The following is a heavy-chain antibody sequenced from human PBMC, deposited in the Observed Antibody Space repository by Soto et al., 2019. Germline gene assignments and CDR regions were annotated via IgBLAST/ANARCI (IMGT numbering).Heavy chain of an antibody. V-gene: IGHV3-53*02. CDR1: GFSVSSSD. CDR3: GTSSRKDYHFAMDV. Sequence: EVQLVETGGGLIQPGGSLSLSCAASGFSVSSSDMSWVRQVPGEGLEWVSVIYSGGSTHDADYVKGRFSVSRDTSKNTVDLQMNSLRGDDTAVYYCGTSSRKDYHFAMDVWGQGTAVTVSS. D-gene: IGHD6-6*01. J-gene: IGHJ6*02. CDR2: IYSGGST.